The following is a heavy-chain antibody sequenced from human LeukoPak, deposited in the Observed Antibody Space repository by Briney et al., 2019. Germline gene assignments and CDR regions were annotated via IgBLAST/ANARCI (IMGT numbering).Heavy chain of an antibody. CDR2: IIPIFGTA. V-gene: IGHV1-69*13. D-gene: IGHD6-19*01. Sequence: SVKVSCKASGYTFTGYYMHRVRQAPGQGLEWMGGIIPIFGTANYAQKFQGRVTITADESTSTAYMELSSLRSEDTAVYYCARVEGSGWYDYWGQGTLVTVSS. J-gene: IGHJ4*02. CDR1: GYTFTGYY. CDR3: ARVEGSGWYDY.